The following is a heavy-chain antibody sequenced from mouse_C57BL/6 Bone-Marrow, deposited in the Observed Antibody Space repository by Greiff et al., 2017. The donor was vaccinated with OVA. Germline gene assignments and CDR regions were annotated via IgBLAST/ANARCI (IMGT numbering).Heavy chain of an antibody. Sequence: VQLQQSGTVLARPGASVKMSCKTSGYTFTSYWMHWVKQRPGQGLEWIGAIYPGNSDTSYNQKFKGKAKLTAVTSASTAYMELSSLTKEDSAVYYCTRYYGSSYWYFDVWGTGTTVTVSS. CDR3: TRYYGSSYWYFDV. D-gene: IGHD1-1*01. CDR2: IYPGNSDT. J-gene: IGHJ1*03. V-gene: IGHV1-5*01. CDR1: GYTFTSYW.